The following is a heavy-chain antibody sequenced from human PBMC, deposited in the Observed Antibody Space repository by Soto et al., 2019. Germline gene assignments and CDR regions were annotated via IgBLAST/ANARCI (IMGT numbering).Heavy chain of an antibody. CDR3: ARRLNYDILTGYYSYFDY. Sequence: PSETLSLTCTVSGGSISSGGYYWSWIRQHPGKGLEWIGYIYYSGSTYYNPSLKSRVTISVDTSKNQFSLKLSSVTAADTAVYYCARRLNYDILTGYYSYFDYWGQGTLVTVSS. CDR1: GGSISSGGYY. J-gene: IGHJ4*02. D-gene: IGHD3-9*01. V-gene: IGHV4-31*03. CDR2: IYYSGST.